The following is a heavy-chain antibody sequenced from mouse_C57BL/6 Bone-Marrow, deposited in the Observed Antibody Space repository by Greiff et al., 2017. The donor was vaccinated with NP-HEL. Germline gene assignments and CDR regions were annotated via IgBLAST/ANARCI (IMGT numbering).Heavy chain of an antibody. Sequence: EVMLVESGGGLVKPGGSLKLSCAASGFTFSDYGMHWVRQAPEKGLEWVAYISSVSSTIYYADTVKGRFTISRDNAKNTLFLQMTSLRSEDTAMYYCARGTYYAMDYWGQGTSVTVSS. J-gene: IGHJ4*01. V-gene: IGHV5-17*01. CDR1: GFTFSDYG. CDR2: ISSVSSTI. D-gene: IGHD3-3*01. CDR3: ARGTYYAMDY.